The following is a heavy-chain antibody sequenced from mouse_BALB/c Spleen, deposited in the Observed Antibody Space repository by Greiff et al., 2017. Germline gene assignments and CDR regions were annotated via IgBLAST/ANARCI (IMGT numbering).Heavy chain of an antibody. CDR3: ARVFYAMDY. CDR2: ISSGGST. V-gene: IGHV5-6-5*01. CDR1: GFTFSSYA. Sequence: GQVVESGGGLVKPGGSLKLSCAASGFTFSSYAMSWGRQTPEKRLELVASISSGGSTYYPDSVKGRVTISSDNARNILYLQMSSLWSEDTAMYYCARVFYAMDYWGQGTSVTVSS. J-gene: IGHJ4*01.